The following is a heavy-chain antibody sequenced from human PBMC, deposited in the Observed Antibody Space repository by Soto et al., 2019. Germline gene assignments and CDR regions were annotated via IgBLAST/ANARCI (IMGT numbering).Heavy chain of an antibody. V-gene: IGHV1-69*13. D-gene: IGHD1-1*01. J-gene: IGHJ3*02. CDR1: GGTFSSYA. Sequence: SVKVSCKASGGTFSSYAISWVRQAPGQGLEWMGGIIPIFGTANYAQKFQGRVTITADESTSTAYMELSSLRSEDTAVYYCARVWGSKWNALRGAFDIWGQGTMVTVSS. CDR2: IIPIFGTA. CDR3: ARVWGSKWNALRGAFDI.